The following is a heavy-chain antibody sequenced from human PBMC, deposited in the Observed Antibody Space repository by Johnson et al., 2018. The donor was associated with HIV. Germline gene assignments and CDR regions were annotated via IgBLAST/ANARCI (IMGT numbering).Heavy chain of an antibody. Sequence: VQLVESGGGLVQPGGSLRLSCAASGFTFSSYWMHWVRQAPGKGLVWVSRINSDGSSTSYADSVKGRFTISRDNAKNTLYLQMNSLRAEDTAVYYCAKARGYDPYDAFDIWGQGTMVTVSS. D-gene: IGHD5-12*01. CDR3: AKARGYDPYDAFDI. CDR2: INSDGSST. CDR1: GFTFSSYW. V-gene: IGHV3-74*02. J-gene: IGHJ3*02.